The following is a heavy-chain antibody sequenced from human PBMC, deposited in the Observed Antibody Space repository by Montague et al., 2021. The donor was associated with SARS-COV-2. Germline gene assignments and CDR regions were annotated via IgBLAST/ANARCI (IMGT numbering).Heavy chain of an antibody. D-gene: IGHD3-22*01. CDR1: GFTFSYYA. CDR2: ISGSGGTT. CDR3: AKAHYYDSSGYYF. Sequence: SLRLSCAASGFTFSYYAMSWVRQAPGKGLEWVSPISGSGGTTYYADSVKGRFTISRDNSKNTLYPRMNSLRAEDTAVYYCAKAHYYDSSGYYFWGQGTLVTVSS. V-gene: IGHV3-23*01. J-gene: IGHJ4*02.